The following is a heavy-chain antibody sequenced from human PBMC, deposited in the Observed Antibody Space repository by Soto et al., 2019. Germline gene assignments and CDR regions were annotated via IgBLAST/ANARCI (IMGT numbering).Heavy chain of an antibody. CDR2: INSDGSST. V-gene: IGHV3-74*01. D-gene: IGHD6-13*01. CDR3: ARLQAAAGDNDLTFDY. J-gene: IGHJ4*02. CDR1: GFTFSSYW. Sequence: GGSLRLSCAASGFTFSSYWMHWVRQAPGKGLVWVSRINSDGSSTSYADSVKGHVTISADKSISTAYLQWSSLKASDTAMYYCARLQAAAGDNDLTFDYWGQGTLVTSPQ.